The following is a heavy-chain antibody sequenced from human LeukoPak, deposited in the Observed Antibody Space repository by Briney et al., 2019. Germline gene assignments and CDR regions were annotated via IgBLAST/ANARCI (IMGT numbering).Heavy chain of an antibody. CDR3: ARDSLPQNDFWSGYYGNWFDP. Sequence: PSETLSLTCTVSGGSISSSSYYWGWIRQPPGKGLEWIGSIYYSGSTYYNPSLKSRVTISVDTSKNQFSLKLSSVTAADTAVYYCARDSLPQNDFWSGYYGNWFDPWGQGTLVTVSS. D-gene: IGHD3-3*01. V-gene: IGHV4-39*07. J-gene: IGHJ5*02. CDR1: GGSISSSSYY. CDR2: IYYSGST.